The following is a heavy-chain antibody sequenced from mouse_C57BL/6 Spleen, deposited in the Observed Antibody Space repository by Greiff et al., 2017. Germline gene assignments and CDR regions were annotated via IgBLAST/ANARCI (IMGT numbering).Heavy chain of an antibody. CDR1: GYTFTSYD. CDR3: ASRGLPWYFDV. Sequence: VQRVESGPELVKPGASVKLSCKASGYTFTSYDINWVKQRPGQGLEWIGWIYPRDGSTKYNGKFKGKATLTVDTSSSTAYMELHSLTSEDSAVYFCASRGLPWYFDVWGTGTTVTVSS. J-gene: IGHJ1*03. V-gene: IGHV1-85*01. D-gene: IGHD2-4*01. CDR2: IYPRDGST.